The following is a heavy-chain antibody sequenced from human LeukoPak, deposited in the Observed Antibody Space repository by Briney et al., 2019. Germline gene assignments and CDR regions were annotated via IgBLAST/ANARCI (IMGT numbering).Heavy chain of an antibody. D-gene: IGHD6-19*01. CDR1: GFTFSSYW. J-gene: IGHJ4*02. Sequence: PGGSLRLSCAASGFTFSSYWMSWVRQAPGKGLEWVANIKQDGSEKYYVDSVKGRFTISRDNAKNSLYLQMNSLRAEDTAVYYCAGDKTTGGWYEIDYWGQGTLVTVSS. CDR2: IKQDGSEK. CDR3: AGDKTTGGWYEIDY. V-gene: IGHV3-7*03.